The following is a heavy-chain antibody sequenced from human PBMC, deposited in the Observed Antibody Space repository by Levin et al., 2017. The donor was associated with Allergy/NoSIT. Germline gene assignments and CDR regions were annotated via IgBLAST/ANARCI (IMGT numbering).Heavy chain of an antibody. V-gene: IGHV3-21*01. CDR1: GFTFSSYS. Sequence: GGSLRLSCAASGFTFSSYSMNWVRQAPGKGLEWVSSISSSSSYIYYADSVKGRFTISRDNAKNSLYLQMNSLRAEDTAVYYCARSGGVLTGYSRYYYYYMDVWGKGTTVTVSS. CDR3: ARSGGVLTGYSRYYYYYMDV. CDR2: ISSSSSYI. J-gene: IGHJ6*03. D-gene: IGHD3-9*01.